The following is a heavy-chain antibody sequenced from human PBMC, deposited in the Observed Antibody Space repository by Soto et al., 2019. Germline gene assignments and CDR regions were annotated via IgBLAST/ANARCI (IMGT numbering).Heavy chain of an antibody. Sequence: EVQLVESGGGLVQPGGSLRLSCAASGFTFSSYWMHWVRQAPGKGLVWVSRINSDGSSTSYADSVKGRLTISRDNAKNTLYLQMNSLRAEDTAVYYCAGGIAVAGNIYYYYYGMDVWGQGTTVTVSS. CDR3: AGGIAVAGNIYYYYYGMDV. V-gene: IGHV3-74*01. CDR1: GFTFSSYW. D-gene: IGHD6-19*01. CDR2: INSDGSST. J-gene: IGHJ6*02.